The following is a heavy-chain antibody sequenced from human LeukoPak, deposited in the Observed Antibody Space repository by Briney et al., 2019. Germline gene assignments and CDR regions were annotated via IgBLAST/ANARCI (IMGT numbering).Heavy chain of an antibody. CDR3: ATSDTVSTYNWFDP. J-gene: IGHJ5*02. Sequence: SETLSLTCAVSGGSVSSKTHHWDWIRRPPGKGLEWIGKIDYSGSAYYNPSLKSRVTISVDTSKNQFSLNLTSLTAADTAVYYCATSDTVSTYNWFDPWGQGTLVTVSS. CDR2: IDYSGSA. CDR1: GGSVSSKTHH. V-gene: IGHV4-39*01. D-gene: IGHD5/OR15-5a*01.